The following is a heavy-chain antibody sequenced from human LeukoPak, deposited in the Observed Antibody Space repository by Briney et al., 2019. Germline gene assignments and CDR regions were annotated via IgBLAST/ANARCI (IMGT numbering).Heavy chain of an antibody. V-gene: IGHV3-23*01. CDR1: GFTFSIYA. J-gene: IGHJ4*02. Sequence: AGGSLRLSCAASGFTFSIYAMRWVRQVPGKGLECVSFISCSGDNTYYAHSVKGRFTISRDNSKNILYLQMNSLRAEDTAVYYCAKGEKTRPFGGVIDYWGQGTLVTVS. CDR2: ISCSGDNT. D-gene: IGHD3-16*02. CDR3: AKGEKTRPFGGVIDY.